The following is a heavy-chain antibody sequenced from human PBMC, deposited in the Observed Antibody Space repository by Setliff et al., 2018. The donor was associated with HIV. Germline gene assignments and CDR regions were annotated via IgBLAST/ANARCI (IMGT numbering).Heavy chain of an antibody. V-gene: IGHV1-8*03. J-gene: IGHJ4*02. D-gene: IGHD6-19*01. Sequence: ASVKVSCKASGYTFTSYDISWVRQATGQGLEWMGWMNPNSGNTGYAQKFQGRVTITRNTSISTAYMELSSLRSEDTAVYYCARGVFLSGSGWYIVYYFDYWGQGTLVTVSS. CDR2: MNPNSGNT. CDR3: ARGVFLSGSGWYIVYYFDY. CDR1: GYTFTSYD.